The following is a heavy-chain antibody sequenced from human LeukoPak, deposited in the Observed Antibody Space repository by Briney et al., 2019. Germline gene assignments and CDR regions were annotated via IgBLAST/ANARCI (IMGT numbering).Heavy chain of an antibody. Sequence: PGGSLRLSCAASGLTFRDYWMSWVRQAPGKGREGVANIKQDGSEKYYVDSVKGRFTISRDNAKNSLYLQMNSLRAEDTAVYYCARVHVLLWFGELQNTYYFDYWGQGTLVTVSS. V-gene: IGHV3-7*01. CDR2: IKQDGSEK. CDR3: ARVHVLLWFGELQNTYYFDY. CDR1: GLTFRDYW. D-gene: IGHD3-10*01. J-gene: IGHJ4*02.